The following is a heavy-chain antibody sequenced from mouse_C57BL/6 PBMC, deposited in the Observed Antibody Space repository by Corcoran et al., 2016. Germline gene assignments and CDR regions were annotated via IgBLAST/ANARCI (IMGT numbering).Heavy chain of an antibody. V-gene: IGHV3-6*01. J-gene: IGHJ1*03. Sequence: DVQLQESGPGLVKPSQSLSLTCSVTGYSITSGYYWNWIRQFPGNKLEWMGYISYDGSNNYNPSLKNRISITRDTSKNQFFLKLNSVTTEDTATYYCARDDGYFDGWGTGTTVTVSS. CDR1: GYSITSGYY. CDR3: ARDDGYFDG. CDR2: ISYDGSN.